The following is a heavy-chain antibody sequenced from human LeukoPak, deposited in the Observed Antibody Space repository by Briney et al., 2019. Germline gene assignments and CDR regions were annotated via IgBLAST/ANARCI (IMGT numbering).Heavy chain of an antibody. D-gene: IGHD6-6*01. CDR2: ISGSGGST. Sequence: GGSLRLSCAASGFTFSSYAMSWVRQAPGKGLEWVSAISGSGGSTYYADSAKGRFTISRDNSKNTLYLQMNSLRAEDTAVYYCATSYSSSWGPFDYWGQGTLVTVSS. J-gene: IGHJ4*02. CDR3: ATSYSSSWGPFDY. CDR1: GFTFSSYA. V-gene: IGHV3-23*01.